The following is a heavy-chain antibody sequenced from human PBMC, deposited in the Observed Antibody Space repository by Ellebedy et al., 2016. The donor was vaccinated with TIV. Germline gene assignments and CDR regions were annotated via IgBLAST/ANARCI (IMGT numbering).Heavy chain of an antibody. CDR2: INSDGSST. Sequence: PGGSLRLSCAASGFTFSSYWMHWVRQAPGKGLVWVSRINSDGSSTSYADSVKGRFTISRDNAKNTLYLQMNSLRAEDTAVYYCARESGSYSNFRVDYWGQGTLVTVSS. V-gene: IGHV3-74*01. D-gene: IGHD1-26*01. J-gene: IGHJ4*02. CDR1: GFTFSSYW. CDR3: ARESGSYSNFRVDY.